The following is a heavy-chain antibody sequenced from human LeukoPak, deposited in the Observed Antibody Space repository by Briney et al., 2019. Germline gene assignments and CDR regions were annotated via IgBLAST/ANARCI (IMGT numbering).Heavy chain of an antibody. CDR2: IYYSGST. CDR1: GGSISSGGYY. D-gene: IGHD2-2*01. CDR3: ARVQKYQFDC. J-gene: IGHJ4*02. V-gene: IGHV4-31*03. Sequence: PSETLSLTCTVSGGSISSGGYYWSWIRQHPGKGLEWIGYIYYSGSTYYNPSLKSRVTISVDTSKNQFSLKLSSVTASDTAVYYCARVQKYQFDCWGQGTLVTVSS.